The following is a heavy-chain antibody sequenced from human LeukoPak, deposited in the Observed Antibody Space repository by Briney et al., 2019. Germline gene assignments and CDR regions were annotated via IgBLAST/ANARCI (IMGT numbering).Heavy chain of an antibody. D-gene: IGHD3-22*01. Sequence: PGGSLRLSCAASGFTFSNYGMNWVRQAPGKGLEWVSSISSSSSYIYYADSVKGRFTISRDNAKNSLYLQMNSLRAEDTAVYYCATLYYYDSSGYPVDYWGQGTLVTVSS. CDR3: ATLYYYDSSGYPVDY. CDR1: GFTFSNYG. J-gene: IGHJ4*02. CDR2: ISSSSSYI. V-gene: IGHV3-21*01.